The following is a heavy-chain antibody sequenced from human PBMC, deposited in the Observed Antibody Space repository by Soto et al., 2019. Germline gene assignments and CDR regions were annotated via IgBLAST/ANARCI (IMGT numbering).Heavy chain of an antibody. CDR3: AKGPRRDHCSSTSCYGRYGMDV. Sequence: GGSLRLSCAASGFTFSSYGMHWVRQAPGKGLEWVAVISYDGSNKYYADSVKGRFTISRDNSKNTLYLQMNSLRAEDTAVYYCAKGPRRDHCSSTSCYGRYGMDVRGQGTTVTSP. CDR1: GFTFSSYG. D-gene: IGHD2-2*01. CDR2: ISYDGSNK. J-gene: IGHJ6*02. V-gene: IGHV3-30*18.